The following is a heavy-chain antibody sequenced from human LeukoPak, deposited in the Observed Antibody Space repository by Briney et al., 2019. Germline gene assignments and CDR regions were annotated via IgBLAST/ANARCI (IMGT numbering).Heavy chain of an antibody. CDR3: AKDQAFYYYDSSGYCYAPY. Sequence: GGCLSLSCAAAACIFSRYAMRWDRQAPGKGMEWVSPTSGRGGSTYYADSVKGGFTICRDNSKKTLYLQVNSHRAEETAVNYWAKDQAFYYYDSSGYCYAPYWGQGTLVTVSS. CDR1: ACIFSRYA. V-gene: IGHV3-23*01. J-gene: IGHJ4*02. D-gene: IGHD3-22*01. CDR2: TSGRGGST.